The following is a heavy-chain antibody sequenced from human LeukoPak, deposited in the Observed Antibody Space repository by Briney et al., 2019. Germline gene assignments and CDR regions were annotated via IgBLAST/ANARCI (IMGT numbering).Heavy chain of an antibody. CDR1: GFTFSDFY. J-gene: IGHJ4*02. V-gene: IGHV3-11*03. CDR3: TRHPAEGDY. D-gene: IGHD2-15*01. CDR2: ISGSSSNT. Sequence: GGSLRLSCAASGFTFSDFYMSWIRQAPGKGLESVSYISGSSSNTNYADSVKGRFTISRDNAKNSLYLQMNSLRPEDTAVYYCTRHPAEGDYWGQGTLVTVPS.